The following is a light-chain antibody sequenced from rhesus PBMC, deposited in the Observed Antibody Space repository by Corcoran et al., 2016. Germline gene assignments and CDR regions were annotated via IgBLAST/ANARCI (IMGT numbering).Light chain of an antibody. Sequence: DIQMTQSPSSLSASVGDRVTITCRASQGISNWLAWYQQKPGKAPNLLIYRASNLETGGPSRFSGSGAETEFTLTISILQPEDIATYYCQQHDNSPPFTFGPGTKLDIK. CDR1: QGISNW. CDR3: QQHDNSPPFT. J-gene: IGKJ3*01. CDR2: RAS. V-gene: IGKV1-69*01.